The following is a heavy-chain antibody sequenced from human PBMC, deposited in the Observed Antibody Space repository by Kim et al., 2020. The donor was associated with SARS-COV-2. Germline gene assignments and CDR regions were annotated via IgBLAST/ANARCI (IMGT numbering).Heavy chain of an antibody. V-gene: IGHV1-8*01. Sequence: ASVKVSCKASGYTFTSYDINWVRQATGQGPEWMGWMNPNSGNTGYAQKFQGRVTMTRNTSISTAYMELSSLRSERTAVYYCARGPMAGSSWNPSYYYYYGMGVWSQGATVSVTS. CDR3: ARGPMAGSSWNPSYYYYYGMGV. CDR2: MNPNSGNT. J-gene: IGHJ6*02. D-gene: IGHD6-13*01. CDR1: GYTFTSYD.